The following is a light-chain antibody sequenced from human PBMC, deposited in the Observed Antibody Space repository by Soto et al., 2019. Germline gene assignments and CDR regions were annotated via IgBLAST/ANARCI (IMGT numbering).Light chain of an antibody. CDR2: GAS. J-gene: IGKJ1*01. CDR1: QRIATW. V-gene: IGKV1-5*01. Sequence: DIPLTQSLSTLSASVGDRVTITCRASQRIATWLAWYQHQPGSAPKLLIYGASTLQSGVPSRFSGSGSGAEFTLTIDNLQPEDFATYYCQQYHLYWTFGPGTKVDIK. CDR3: QQYHLYWT.